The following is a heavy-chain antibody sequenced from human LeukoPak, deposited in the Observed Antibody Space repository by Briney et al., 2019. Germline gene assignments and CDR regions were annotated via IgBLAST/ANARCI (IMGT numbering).Heavy chain of an antibody. CDR2: IWYDGSNK. Sequence: GRSLRLACAASRFTFSSYGMHWVRQAPGKGLEWVAVIWYDGSNKYYADSVKGRFTISRDNSKNTLYLQMNSLRAEDTAVYYCAKAGDSSGWYDPLDYWGQGTLVTVSS. CDR3: AKAGDSSGWYDPLDY. D-gene: IGHD6-19*01. V-gene: IGHV3-33*06. J-gene: IGHJ4*02. CDR1: RFTFSSYG.